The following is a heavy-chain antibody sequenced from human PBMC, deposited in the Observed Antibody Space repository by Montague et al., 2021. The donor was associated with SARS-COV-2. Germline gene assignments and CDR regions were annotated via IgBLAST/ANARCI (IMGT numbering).Heavy chain of an antibody. CDR2: INHSGST. J-gene: IGHJ6*02. D-gene: IGHD1-1*01. CDR1: GGSFSGYY. V-gene: IGHV4-34*01. Sequence: SETLSLTCAVYGGSFSGYYWSWIRQPPGKGLKWIGEINHSGSTNXNPSLKSRVTISVDTSKNQFSLKLSSVTAADTAVYYCARGRGTALFRRVYFGMDVWGQGTTVTVSS. CDR3: ARGRGTALFRRVYFGMDV.